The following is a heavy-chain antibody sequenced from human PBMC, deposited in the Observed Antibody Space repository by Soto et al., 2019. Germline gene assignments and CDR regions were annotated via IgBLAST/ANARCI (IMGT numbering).Heavy chain of an antibody. CDR2: ISYDGSNK. J-gene: IGHJ4*02. CDR1: GFTFSSYG. Sequence: QVQLVESGGGVVQPGRSLRLSCAASGFTFSSYGMHWVRQAPGKGLEWVAVISYDGSNKYYADSMKGRFTISRDNTKNTLYLQMNSLRAEDTAVYYCAKGGSSSWYEVYYWGQGTLVTVSS. V-gene: IGHV3-30*18. CDR3: AKGGSSSWYEVYY. D-gene: IGHD6-13*01.